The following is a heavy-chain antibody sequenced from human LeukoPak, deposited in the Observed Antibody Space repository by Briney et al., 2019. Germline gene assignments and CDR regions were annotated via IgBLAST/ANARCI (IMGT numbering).Heavy chain of an antibody. CDR1: GFTFTTSA. V-gene: IGHV1-58*02. J-gene: IGHJ5*02. D-gene: IGHD3-22*01. CDR3: AAKNYYYDSSGYYH. CDR2: IVVGSGNT. Sequence: TSVKVSCKASGFTFTTSAMQWVRQARGQRLEWIGWIVVGSGNTNYAQKFQERVTITRDMSTSTAYMDLSSLRSEDTAVYYCAAKNYYYDSSGYYHWGQGTLVTVSP.